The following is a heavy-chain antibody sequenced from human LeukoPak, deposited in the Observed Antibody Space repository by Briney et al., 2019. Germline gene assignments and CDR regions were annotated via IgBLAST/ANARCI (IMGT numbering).Heavy chain of an antibody. CDR3: ARDLDYYDSSYYMDV. J-gene: IGHJ6*03. V-gene: IGHV1-2*02. CDR1: GYTFTGYY. D-gene: IGHD3-22*01. Sequence: GASVKVSCKASGYTFTGYYMHWVRQAPGQGLEWMGWINPNSGGTNYAQKFQGRVTMTRDTSISTAYMELSRLRSDDTAVYYCARDLDYYDSSYYMDVWGKGTTVTVSS. CDR2: INPNSGGT.